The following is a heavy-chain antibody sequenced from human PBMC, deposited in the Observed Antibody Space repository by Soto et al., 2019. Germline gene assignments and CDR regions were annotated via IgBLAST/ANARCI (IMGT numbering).Heavy chain of an antibody. CDR1: GFIFTRYS. Sequence: PGGSLRLSCAASGFIFTRYSMNWVRQAPGKGLEWVSSISSTTNYIYYGDSMKGRFTISRDNAKNSLYLEMNSLRAEDTAVYYCARESEDLTSNFDYWGQGTRVTVSS. CDR2: ISSTTNYI. CDR3: ARESEDLTSNFDY. V-gene: IGHV3-21*06. J-gene: IGHJ4*02.